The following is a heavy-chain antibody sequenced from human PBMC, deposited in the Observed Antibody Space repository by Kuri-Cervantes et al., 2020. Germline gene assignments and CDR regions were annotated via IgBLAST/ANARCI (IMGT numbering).Heavy chain of an antibody. CDR3: ARQHDSSGYYFVAFDI. V-gene: IGHV4-39*01. CDR1: GGSISSSSYY. Sequence: ESLKISCTVSGGSISSSSYYWGWLRQPPGKGREWIGSIYYSGSTYYNPSLKSRITISADTYKNQFSLKLSSVTAADTAVYYCARQHDSSGYYFVAFDIWGQGTVVTVSS. D-gene: IGHD3-22*01. J-gene: IGHJ3*02. CDR2: IYYSGST.